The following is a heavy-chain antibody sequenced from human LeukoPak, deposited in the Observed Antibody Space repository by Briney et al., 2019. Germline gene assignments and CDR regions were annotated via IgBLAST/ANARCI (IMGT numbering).Heavy chain of an antibody. D-gene: IGHD6-6*01. J-gene: IGHJ5*02. CDR3: AKFVQEDWFDP. V-gene: IGHV4-59*08. Sequence: RSSETLSLTCTVSGGSISSYYWSWIRQPPGKGLEWIGYIYYSGSTSYNPSLKSRVTISVDTSKNQFSLKLSSVTAADTAVYYCAKFVQEDWFDPWGQGILVTVSS. CDR2: IYYSGST. CDR1: GGSISSYY.